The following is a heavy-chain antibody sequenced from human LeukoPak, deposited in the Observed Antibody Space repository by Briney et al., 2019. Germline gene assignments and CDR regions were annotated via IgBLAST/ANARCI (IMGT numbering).Heavy chain of an antibody. Sequence: GGSLRLSCAASGFTFTDYLMTWVRQAPGKGLEWVADIKADGSEKYYVDSVKGRFTILRDNAKNSLYLQMNSLRAEDTAVYYCARGPLAYCSGGNCYSVVSWFDPWGQGTQVTVSS. CDR2: IKADGSEK. CDR3: ARGPLAYCSGGNCYSVVSWFDP. CDR1: GFTFTDYL. D-gene: IGHD2-15*01. J-gene: IGHJ5*02. V-gene: IGHV3-7*01.